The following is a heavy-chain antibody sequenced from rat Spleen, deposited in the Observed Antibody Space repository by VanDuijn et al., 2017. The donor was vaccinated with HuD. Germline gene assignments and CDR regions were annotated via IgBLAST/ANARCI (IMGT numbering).Heavy chain of an antibody. Sequence: EVQLVESGGGLVQPGGSLKLSCVASGFTFNNYWMTWIRQAPGKGLEWVASITNAGGGTHYPDSVKGRFTISRDNAKNTLYLEMDSLRSEDTATYYCVRHNNLYYVMDAWGQGASVTVSS. CDR2: ITNAGGGT. J-gene: IGHJ4*01. CDR1: GFTFNNYW. D-gene: IGHD1-10*01. CDR3: VRHNNLYYVMDA. V-gene: IGHV5-31*01.